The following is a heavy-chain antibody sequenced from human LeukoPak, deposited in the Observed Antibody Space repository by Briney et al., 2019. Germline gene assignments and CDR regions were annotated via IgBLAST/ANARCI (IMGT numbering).Heavy chain of an antibody. D-gene: IGHD2-2*01. Sequence: GRSLRLSCAASGFTFSNYAMYRVRQAPGKGLEWVAVISYDGSIKYYADSVKGRFTISRDNSKNTLYLQMNSLRAEDTAVYYCAKDPINCSSTNCYFYYFDYWGQGTLVTVSS. CDR3: AKDPINCSSTNCYFYYFDY. V-gene: IGHV3-30*18. J-gene: IGHJ4*02. CDR1: GFTFSNYA. CDR2: ISYDGSIK.